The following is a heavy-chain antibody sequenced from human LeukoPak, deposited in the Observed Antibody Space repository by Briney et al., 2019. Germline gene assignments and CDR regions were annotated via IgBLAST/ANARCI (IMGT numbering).Heavy chain of an antibody. CDR3: ARTILRAGQTDY. CDR1: GFTFSSYW. V-gene: IGHV3-74*01. J-gene: IGHJ4*02. CDR2: INGDGSST. D-gene: IGHD4-17*01. Sequence: GGSLRLSCAASGFTFSSYWMHWVRQAPGKGLVWVSRINGDGSSTSYADSVKGRFTISRDNAKNTLYLQMNSLRAEDTAVYYCARTILRAGQTDYWGQGTLVTVSS.